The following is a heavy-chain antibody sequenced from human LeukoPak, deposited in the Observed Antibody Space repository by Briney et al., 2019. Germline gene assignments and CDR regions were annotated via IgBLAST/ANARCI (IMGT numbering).Heavy chain of an antibody. Sequence: PSPTQSLTRPVFGASFANYCWTCISHYAGGGLGCLGESNDYNGDIKYIPSLNSRVSISLEKSKNQLSLELRSVTAADTAVYCCARDSGDIVETATMGSYWGQGTLVTVSA. J-gene: IGHJ4*02. CDR1: GASFANYC. V-gene: IGHV4-34*01. CDR3: ARDSGDIVETATMGSY. CDR2: SNDYNGDI. D-gene: IGHD5-18*01.